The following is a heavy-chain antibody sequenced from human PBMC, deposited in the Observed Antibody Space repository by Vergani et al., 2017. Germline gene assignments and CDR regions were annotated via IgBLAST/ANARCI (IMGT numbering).Heavy chain of an antibody. CDR2: IYSGGST. CDR3: ARESIAAGDAFVI. V-gene: IGHV3-66*02. Sequence: EVQLVESGGGLVQPGGSLRLSCAASGFTVSSNYMSWVRQAPGKGLEWVSVIYSGGSTYYADSVKGRFTISRDNSKNTLYLQMNSLRAEDTAVYYCARESIAAGDAFVIWGQGTMVTVSS. J-gene: IGHJ3*02. CDR1: GFTVSSNY. D-gene: IGHD6-13*01.